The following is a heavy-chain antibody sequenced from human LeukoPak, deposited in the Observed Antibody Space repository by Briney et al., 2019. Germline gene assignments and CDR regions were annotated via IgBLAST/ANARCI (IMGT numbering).Heavy chain of an antibody. Sequence: GGSLRLSCAASGFTFSSYWMHWVRQAPGKGLVWVSRINSDGSGTSYADSVKGRFTISRDNAKNTLYLQMNSLRAEDTTVYYCARDMYSSGWYVRGSAFDIWGQGTMVTVSS. D-gene: IGHD6-19*01. CDR2: INSDGSGT. CDR1: GFTFSSYW. J-gene: IGHJ3*02. V-gene: IGHV3-74*01. CDR3: ARDMYSSGWYVRGSAFDI.